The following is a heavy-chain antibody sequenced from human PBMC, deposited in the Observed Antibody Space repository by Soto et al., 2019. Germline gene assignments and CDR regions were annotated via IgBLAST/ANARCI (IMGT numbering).Heavy chain of an antibody. CDR3: AKGRGIVAAGIYGMDV. CDR1: GFTFSSYG. CDR2: ISYDGSNK. J-gene: IGHJ6*02. Sequence: QVQLVESGGGVVQPGRSLRLSCAASGFTFSSYGMHWVRQAPGKGLEWVTFISYDGSNKYYADSVKGRFTISRDNSKNTLYLQMNSLGAEDAAVYYCAKGRGIVAAGIYGMDVWGQGTTVTVSS. V-gene: IGHV3-30*18. D-gene: IGHD6-13*01.